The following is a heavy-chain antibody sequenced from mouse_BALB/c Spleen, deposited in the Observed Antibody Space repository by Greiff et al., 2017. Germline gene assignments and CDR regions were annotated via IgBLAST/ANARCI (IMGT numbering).Heavy chain of an antibody. D-gene: IGHD1-1*01. CDR3: ARGLRSAMDY. CDR2: ISTYYGDA. CDR1: GYTFTDYA. V-gene: IGHV1S137*01. J-gene: IGHJ4*01. Sequence: QVQLQQSGAELVRPGVSVKISCKGSGYTFTDYAMHWVKQSHAKSLEWIGVISTYYGDASYNQKFKGKATMTVDKSSSTAYMELARLTSEDSAIYYCARGLRSAMDYWGQGTSVTVSS.